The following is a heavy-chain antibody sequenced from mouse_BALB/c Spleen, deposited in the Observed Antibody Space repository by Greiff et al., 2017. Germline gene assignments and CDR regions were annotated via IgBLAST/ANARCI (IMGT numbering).Heavy chain of an antibody. CDR3: ARGYYGSSYGYYAMDY. CDR2: IYPGDGDT. V-gene: IGHV1-82*01. CDR1: GYAFSSSW. J-gene: IGHJ4*01. Sequence: VNVVESGPELVKPGASVKISCKASGYAFSSSWMNWVKQRPGQGLEWIGRIYPGDGDTNYNGKFKGKATLTADKSSSTAYMQLSSLTSVDSAVYFCARGYYGSSYGYYAMDYWGQGTSVTVSS. D-gene: IGHD1-1*01.